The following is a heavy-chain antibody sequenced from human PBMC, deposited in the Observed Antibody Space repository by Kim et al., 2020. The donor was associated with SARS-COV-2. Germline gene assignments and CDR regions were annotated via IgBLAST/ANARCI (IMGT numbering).Heavy chain of an antibody. CDR3: AKDREYDFWSGYYSPFMDV. Sequence: GRFTISRDKSKNTLYLQMNSLRAEDTAVYYCAKDREYDFWSGYYSPFMDVWGQGTTVTVSS. D-gene: IGHD3-3*01. J-gene: IGHJ6*02. V-gene: IGHV3-23*01.